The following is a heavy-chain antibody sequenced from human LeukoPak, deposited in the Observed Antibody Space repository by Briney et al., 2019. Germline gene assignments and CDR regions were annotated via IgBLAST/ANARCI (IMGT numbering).Heavy chain of an antibody. D-gene: IGHD5-24*01. CDR3: AQSPRRDGYNPLNDY. CDR1: GFTFSSYA. Sequence: GGSLRLSCAASGFTFSSYAMSWVRQAPGKGLEWVSAISGSGGSTYYADSVKGRFTISRDNSKNTLYLQMNSLRAEDTAVYYCAQSPRRDGYNPLNDYWGQGTLVTVSS. J-gene: IGHJ4*02. V-gene: IGHV3-23*01. CDR2: ISGSGGST.